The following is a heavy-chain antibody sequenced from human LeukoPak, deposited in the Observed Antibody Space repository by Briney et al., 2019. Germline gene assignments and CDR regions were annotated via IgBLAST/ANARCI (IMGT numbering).Heavy chain of an antibody. J-gene: IGHJ4*02. V-gene: IGHV3-23*01. Sequence: GGSLRLSCAASGFIFSNYAMSWVRQAPGKGLEWVSAITGSGGDTYYADSVKGRFTISRDNSKNTVFLQMNSLRAEDTAVYYCAKWGDYDVLTGYYVSDYWGQGTLVTVSS. D-gene: IGHD3-9*01. CDR2: ITGSGGDT. CDR1: GFIFSNYA. CDR3: AKWGDYDVLTGYYVSDY.